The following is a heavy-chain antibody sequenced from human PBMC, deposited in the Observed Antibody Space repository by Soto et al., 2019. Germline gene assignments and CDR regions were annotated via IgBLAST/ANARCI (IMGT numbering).Heavy chain of an antibody. CDR3: ARREVGTTLDFDY. D-gene: IGHD1-26*01. CDR1: GYTFSSYG. J-gene: IGHJ4*02. V-gene: IGHV1-18*01. CDR2: ISAYNGNT. Sequence: QVQLVQSGAEVKKPGASVKVSCKASGYTFSSYGISWVRQAPGQGLEWMGWISAYNGNTKYAQKLHXRFXMTTDTSTSTAYMELRSLRSDDTAVYYCARREVGTTLDFDYWGQGTLVTVSS.